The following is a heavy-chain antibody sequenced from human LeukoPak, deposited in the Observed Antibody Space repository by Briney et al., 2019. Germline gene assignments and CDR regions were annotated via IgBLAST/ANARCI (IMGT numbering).Heavy chain of an antibody. CDR3: AADYYDSSGYYYGLR. CDR2: IVVGSGNT. CDR1: GFTFTSSA. V-gene: IGHV1-58*02. D-gene: IGHD3-22*01. J-gene: IGHJ4*02. Sequence: SVKVSCTASGFTFTSSAMQWVRQARGQHLEWIGWIVVGSGNTNYAQKFQERVTITRDMSTSTAYMELSSLRSEDTAVYYCAADYYDSSGYYYGLRWGQGTLVTVSS.